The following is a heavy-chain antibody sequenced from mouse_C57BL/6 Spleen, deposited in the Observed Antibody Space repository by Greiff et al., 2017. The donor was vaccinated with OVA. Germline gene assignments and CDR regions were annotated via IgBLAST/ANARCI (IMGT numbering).Heavy chain of an antibody. V-gene: IGHV1-69*01. CDR3: ARREVYYGNYQGYFDY. J-gene: IGHJ2*01. CDR1: GYTFTSYW. Sequence: QVQLKQPGAELVMPGASVKLSCKASGYTFTSYWMHWVKQRPGQGLEWIGEIDPSDSYTNYNQKFKGKSTLTVDKSSSTAYMQLSSLTSEDSAVYYCARREVYYGNYQGYFDYWGQGTTLTVSS. D-gene: IGHD2-1*01. CDR2: IDPSDSYT.